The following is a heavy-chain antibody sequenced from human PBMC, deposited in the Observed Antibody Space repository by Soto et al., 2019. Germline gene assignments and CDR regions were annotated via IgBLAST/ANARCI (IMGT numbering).Heavy chain of an antibody. CDR1: GFTFSSYA. Sequence: QVQLVESGGGVVQPGRSLRLSCAASGFTFSSYAMHWVRQAPGKGLEWVAVISYDGSNKYYADSVKGRFTISRDNSKNTLYLQMNSLRAEDTAVYYCAREGYSYGLYYGMDVW. D-gene: IGHD5-18*01. V-gene: IGHV3-30-3*01. CDR2: ISYDGSNK. J-gene: IGHJ6*01. CDR3: AREGYSYGLYYGMDV.